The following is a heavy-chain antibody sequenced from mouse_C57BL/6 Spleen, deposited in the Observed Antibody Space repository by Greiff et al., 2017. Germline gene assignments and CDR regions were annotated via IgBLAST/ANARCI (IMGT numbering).Heavy chain of an antibody. CDR3: ARSPNWSLFDY. CDR2: IYPSDSET. Sequence: QVQLQQSGAELVRPGSSVKLSCKASGYTFTSYWMDWVKQRPGQGLEWIGNIYPSDSETHYNQKFKDKATLTVDKSSSTAYMQLSSLTSEDSAVYYCARSPNWSLFDYWGQGTTLTVSS. D-gene: IGHD4-1*01. CDR1: GYTFTSYW. J-gene: IGHJ2*01. V-gene: IGHV1-61*01.